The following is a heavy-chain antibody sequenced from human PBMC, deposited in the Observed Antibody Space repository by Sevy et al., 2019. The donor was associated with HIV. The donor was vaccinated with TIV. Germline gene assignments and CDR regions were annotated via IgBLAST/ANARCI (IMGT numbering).Heavy chain of an antibody. V-gene: IGHV3-30*18. CDR1: GFIFSNHG. CDR3: AKGPFGGNDFAS. CDR2: ISYDGSYK. Sequence: GGSLRLSCAASGFIFSNHGMHWVRQAPGKGLEWVAVISYDGSYKSYGDSVKGRFTISRDNSKNTLYLQMDSLRAEDTAVFYCAKGPFGGNDFASWGQGTLVTVSS. J-gene: IGHJ4*02. D-gene: IGHD2-15*01.